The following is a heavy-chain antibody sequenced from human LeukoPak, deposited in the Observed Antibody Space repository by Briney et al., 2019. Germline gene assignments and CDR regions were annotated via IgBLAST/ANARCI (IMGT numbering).Heavy chain of an antibody. CDR3: VRESSGDAFDI. Sequence: GGSLRLSCAASGFTFSSYAMSWVRQAPGKGLEWVSVIYSGGNTYYADSVKGRFTISRDNSKNTLYLQMNSLRSEDTAVYYCVRESSGDAFDIWGQGTMVTVSS. V-gene: IGHV3-66*02. J-gene: IGHJ3*02. CDR1: GFTFSSYA. CDR2: IYSGGNT.